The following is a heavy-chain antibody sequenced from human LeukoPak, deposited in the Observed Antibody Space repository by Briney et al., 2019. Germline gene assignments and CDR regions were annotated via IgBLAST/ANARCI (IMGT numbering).Heavy chain of an antibody. D-gene: IGHD6-13*01. V-gene: IGHV4-59*08. J-gene: IGHJ3*02. CDR3: ARHYIAAGGGDAFDI. CDR2: ISERGDS. CDR1: GGAISTYS. Sequence: PSETLSLTCTVSGGAISTYSWSWIRQPPGNVLEWIGYISERGDSNSNPSLKSRVTMSVDTSKNQFSLKLSSVTAADTAMYYCARHYIAAGGGDAFDIWGQGTMVTVSS.